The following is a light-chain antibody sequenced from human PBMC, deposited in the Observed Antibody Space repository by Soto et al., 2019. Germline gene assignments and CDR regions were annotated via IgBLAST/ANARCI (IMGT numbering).Light chain of an antibody. CDR1: QSVSSTS. V-gene: IGKV3-20*01. J-gene: IGKJ4*01. CDR3: QQYGSSPLLS. Sequence: EIVLTQSRDTLSLSPGERATLSCRASQSVSSTSLAWYQQKPGQAPRLLIYSASTRATGIPDRFSGSGSGTDFTLTISRLEPEDFAVYYCQQYGSSPLLSFGGGTKVDIK. CDR2: SAS.